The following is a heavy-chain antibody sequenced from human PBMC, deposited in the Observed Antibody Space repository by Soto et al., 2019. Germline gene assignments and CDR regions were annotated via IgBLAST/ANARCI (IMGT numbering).Heavy chain of an antibody. CDR3: ARGRDTAMVSKGNWFDP. D-gene: IGHD5-18*01. Sequence: PSETLSLTCTVSGGSISSGGYYWSWIRQHPGKGLEWIGYIYYSGSTYYNPSLKSRVTISVDTSKNQFSLKLSSVTAADTAVYYCARGRDTAMVSKGNWFDPWGQGTPVTVSS. V-gene: IGHV4-31*03. J-gene: IGHJ5*02. CDR2: IYYSGST. CDR1: GGSISSGGYY.